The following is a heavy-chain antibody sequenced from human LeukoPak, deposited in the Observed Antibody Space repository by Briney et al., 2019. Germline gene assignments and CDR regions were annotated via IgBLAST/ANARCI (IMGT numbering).Heavy chain of an antibody. CDR3: ARDPPHGDSY. CDR2: ISGNGGTT. CDR1: GFTFADYA. J-gene: IGHJ4*02. Sequence: GGSLRLSCAASGFTFADYAMSWVRQAPGKGLNWVTGISGNGGTTYYADSVKGRFTISRDNSKNTLYLQMNSLRAEDTAVYYCARDPPHGDSYWGQGTLVTVSS. D-gene: IGHD4-17*01. V-gene: IGHV3-23*01.